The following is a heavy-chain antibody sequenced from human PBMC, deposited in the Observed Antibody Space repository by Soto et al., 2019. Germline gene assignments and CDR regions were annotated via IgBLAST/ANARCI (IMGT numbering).Heavy chain of an antibody. CDR1: GYTFASYG. D-gene: IGHD3-10*01. CDR2: ISAYNGNT. J-gene: IGHJ6*02. CDR3: ARDSITMVRGVTDDSYYYGMDV. V-gene: IGHV1-18*01. Sequence: ASVKVSCKASGYTFASYGISWVRQAPGQGLEWMGWISAYNGNTNYAQKLQGRVTMTTDTSTSTAYMELRSLRSDDTAVYYCARDSITMVRGVTDDSYYYGMDVWGQGTTVTVSS.